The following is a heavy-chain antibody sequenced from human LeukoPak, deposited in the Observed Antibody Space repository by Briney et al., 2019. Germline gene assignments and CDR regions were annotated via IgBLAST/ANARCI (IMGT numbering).Heavy chain of an antibody. J-gene: IGHJ4*02. CDR1: GGTFSSYA. CDR3: ARDLTGYDLGSDY. CDR2: IIPIFGTA. Sequence: ASVKVSCKASGGTFSSYAISWVRQAPGQGLEWMGGIIPIFGTANYAQKFRGRVTNTADESTSTAYMELSSLRSEDTAVYYCARDLTGYDLGSDYWGQGTLVTVSS. V-gene: IGHV1-69*13. D-gene: IGHD3-9*01.